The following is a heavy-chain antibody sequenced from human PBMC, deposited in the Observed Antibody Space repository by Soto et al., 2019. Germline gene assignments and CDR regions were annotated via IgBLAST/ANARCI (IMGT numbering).Heavy chain of an antibody. CDR2: IDPEDGKT. J-gene: IGHJ4*02. V-gene: IGHV1-24*01. CDR1: GYRFTSTY. CDR3: ATGSGYYYYFDY. D-gene: IGHD3-22*01. Sequence: ASVKVSCKASGYRFTSTYMHWVRQAPGKGLEWMGGIDPEDGKTIYAEKFQGRVTMTEDTSTATAYMELNSLRSEDTAVYYCATGSGYYYYFDYWGQGTLVTVSS.